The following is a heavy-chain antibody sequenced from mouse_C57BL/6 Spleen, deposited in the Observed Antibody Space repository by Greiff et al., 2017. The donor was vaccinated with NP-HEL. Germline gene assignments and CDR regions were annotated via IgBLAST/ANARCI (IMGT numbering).Heavy chain of an antibody. V-gene: IGHV1-61*01. Sequence: VQLQQPGAELVRPGSSVKLSCKASGYTFTSYWMDWVKQRPGQGLEWIGNIYPSDSETHYNQKFKDKATLTVDKSSSTAYMQLSSLTAEDSAVYYCARRDDADDWGQGTTLTVSS. CDR1: GYTFTSYW. CDR2: IYPSDSET. D-gene: IGHD2-12*01. J-gene: IGHJ2*01. CDR3: ARRDDADD.